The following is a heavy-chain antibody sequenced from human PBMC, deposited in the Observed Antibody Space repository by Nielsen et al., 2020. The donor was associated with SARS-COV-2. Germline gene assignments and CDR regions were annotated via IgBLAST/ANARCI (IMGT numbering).Heavy chain of an antibody. V-gene: IGHV3-11*01. CDR2: ISAGSSSI. CDR3: AKDDSSWSDYYGMDV. D-gene: IGHD6-13*01. J-gene: IGHJ6*02. Sequence: GGSLRLSCAASGFSFTSYYMTWIRQAPGKGLEWVSYISAGSSSIYYADSVKGRFTISRDNAKNSLYLQMNSLRAEDTALYYCAKDDSSWSDYYGMDVWGQGTTVTVSS. CDR1: GFSFTSYY.